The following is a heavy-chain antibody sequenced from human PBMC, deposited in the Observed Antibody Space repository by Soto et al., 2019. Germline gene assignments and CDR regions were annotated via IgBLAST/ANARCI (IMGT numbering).Heavy chain of an antibody. CDR3: ARVKLDCIGGSCYSRYWYFDL. D-gene: IGHD2-15*01. CDR1: GGTFSSYA. V-gene: IGHV1-69*01. J-gene: IGHJ2*01. CDR2: IIPIFGTA. Sequence: QVQLVQSGAEVKKPGSSVKVSCKASGGTFSSYAISWVRQAPGQGLEWMGGIIPIFGTANYAQKFQGRVTITADESTSTAYMELSSLRSEDTAVYYCARVKLDCIGGSCYSRYWYFDLWGRGTLVTVSS.